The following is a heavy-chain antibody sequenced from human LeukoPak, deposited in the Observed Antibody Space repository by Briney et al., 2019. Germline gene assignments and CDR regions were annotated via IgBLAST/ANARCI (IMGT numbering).Heavy chain of an antibody. V-gene: IGHV4-39*01. J-gene: IGHJ5*02. D-gene: IGHD2-15*01. CDR2: IYYGGST. Sequence: SDTLSLTCTVSGGSITSSSYYWGWIRPPPGKGLEWIGSIYYGGSTFYNPSLKSRVTISVDTSKNQFSLNLSSVTAADTAVYFCARHDRLPSAGSRNCFDPWGQGTLVTVSS. CDR1: GGSITSSSYY. CDR3: ARHDRLPSAGSRNCFDP.